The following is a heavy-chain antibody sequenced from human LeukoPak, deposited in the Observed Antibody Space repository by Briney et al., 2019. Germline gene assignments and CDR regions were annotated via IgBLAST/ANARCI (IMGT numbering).Heavy chain of an antibody. J-gene: IGHJ6*03. V-gene: IGHV5-51*01. D-gene: IGHD2-21*01. CDR2: IYPGDSDT. Sequence: GESLKISCKGSGYSFTSYWIGWVRQMPGKGLEWMGIIYPGDSDTRYSPSFQGQVTISADKSISTAYLQWSSLKALDTAMYYCARCGVPGPNYYYYMDVWGKGTTVTVSS. CDR1: GYSFTSYW. CDR3: ARCGVPGPNYYYYMDV.